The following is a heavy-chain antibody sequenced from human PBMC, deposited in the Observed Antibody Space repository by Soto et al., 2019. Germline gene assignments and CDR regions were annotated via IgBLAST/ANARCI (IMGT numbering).Heavy chain of an antibody. CDR2: VNHAGGT. CDR3: ARRGRYGGRSYTG. V-gene: IGHV4-34*01. Sequence: QMHIQQWGAGLLKPSETLSLTCAVSGGSFNDFYWNWVRQPPGEGLEWIGEVNHAGGTDYNPSLMRRVTISEDRSKNQLSLRLKSVTVADTATYYCARRGRYGGRSYTGWGQGTLVTVSS. J-gene: IGHJ4*02. CDR1: GGSFNDFY. D-gene: IGHD2-15*01.